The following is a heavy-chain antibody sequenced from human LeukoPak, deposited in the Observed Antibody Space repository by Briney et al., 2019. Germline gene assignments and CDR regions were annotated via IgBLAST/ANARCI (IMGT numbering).Heavy chain of an antibody. J-gene: IGHJ4*02. CDR1: GYSFASYW. D-gene: IGHD1-26*01. V-gene: IGHV1-46*01. CDR2: INPSGGST. Sequence: GESLKISCKGSGYSFASYWIAWVRQAPGQGLEWMGIINPSGGSTSYAQKFQGRVTMTRDTSTSTVYMELSSLRSEDTAVYYCARKAGGSYRLDYWGQGTLVTVSS. CDR3: ARKAGGSYRLDY.